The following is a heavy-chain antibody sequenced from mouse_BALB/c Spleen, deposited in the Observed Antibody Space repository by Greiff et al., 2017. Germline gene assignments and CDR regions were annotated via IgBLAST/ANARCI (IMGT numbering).Heavy chain of an antibody. Sequence: LKQPGSELVRPGASVKLSCKASGYTFTSYWMHWVKQRHGQGLEWIGNIYPGSGSTNYDEKFKSKGTLTVDTSSSTAYMHLSSLTSEDSAVYYCTRDYGSSLDYWGQGTTLTVSS. CDR1: GYTFTSYW. D-gene: IGHD1-1*01. CDR2: IYPGSGST. CDR3: TRDYGSSLDY. J-gene: IGHJ2*01. V-gene: IGHV1S22*01.